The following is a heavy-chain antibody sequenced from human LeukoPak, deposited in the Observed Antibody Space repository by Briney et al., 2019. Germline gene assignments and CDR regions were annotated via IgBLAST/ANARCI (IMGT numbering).Heavy chain of an antibody. CDR1: GFTFSSYE. J-gene: IGHJ5*02. D-gene: IGHD2-2*01. V-gene: IGHV3-48*03. Sequence: GGSLRLSCAASGFTFSSYEMNWVRQAPGKGLEWVSYISSSGSTIYYADSVKGRFTISRDNAKNSLYLQMSDLRAEDTALYYCARGYCSSTTCYQPSNRPWFDPWGQGTPVTVSS. CDR3: ARGYCSSTTCYQPSNRPWFDP. CDR2: ISSSGSTI.